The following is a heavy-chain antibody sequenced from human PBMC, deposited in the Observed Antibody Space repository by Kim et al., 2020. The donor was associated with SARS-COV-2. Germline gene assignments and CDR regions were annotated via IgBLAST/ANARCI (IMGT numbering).Heavy chain of an antibody. CDR1: GGSISSGSYY. Sequence: SETLSLTCTVSGGSISSGSYYWSWIRQPAGKGLEWIGRIYTSGSTNYNPSLKSRVTISVDTSKNQFSLKLSSVTAADTAVYYCARAGGRWGQDYYYGMDVWGQGTTVTVSS. CDR2: IYTSGST. V-gene: IGHV4-61*02. J-gene: IGHJ6*02. D-gene: IGHD3-16*01. CDR3: ARAGGRWGQDYYYGMDV.